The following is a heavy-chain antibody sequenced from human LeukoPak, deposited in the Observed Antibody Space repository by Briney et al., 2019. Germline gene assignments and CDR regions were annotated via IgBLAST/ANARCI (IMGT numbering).Heavy chain of an antibody. CDR3: ARGPSPFIAVAGANFDY. CDR2: IYPGDSDT. Sequence: GESLKISCKGSGYSFTSYWIGWVRQMPGKGLEWMGIIYPGDSDTRYSPSFQGQVTISADKSISTAYLQWSSLKASDTAMYYCARGPSPFIAVAGANFDYWGPGTLVTVSS. J-gene: IGHJ4*02. V-gene: IGHV5-51*01. D-gene: IGHD6-19*01. CDR1: GYSFTSYW.